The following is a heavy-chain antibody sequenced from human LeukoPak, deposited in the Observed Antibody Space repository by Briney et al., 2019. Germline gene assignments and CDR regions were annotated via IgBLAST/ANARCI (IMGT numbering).Heavy chain of an antibody. CDR2: MSGSGDSA. V-gene: IGHV3-23*01. J-gene: IGHJ4*02. CDR1: GFIFSTYA. Sequence: GGSLRLSCTTSGFIFSTYAMTWVRQAPGQGLEWVSAMSGSGDSAKYAASVKGRFTMSRDNSKNTVYLQMNSLRAEDTAVYYCAKDWSADFWGQGTLVTVSS. CDR3: AKDWSADF.